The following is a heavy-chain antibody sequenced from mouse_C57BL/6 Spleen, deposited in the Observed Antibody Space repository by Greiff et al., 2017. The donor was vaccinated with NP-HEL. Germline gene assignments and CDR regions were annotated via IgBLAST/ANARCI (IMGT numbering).Heavy chain of an antibody. V-gene: IGHV14-3*01. CDR3: ARLYGGYDRYFDG. D-gene: IGHD2-2*01. J-gene: IGHJ1*03. CDR1: GFNFKNTY. CDR2: IYPATGNT. Sequence: EVQLQQSVAELVRPGASVKLSCTASGFNFKNTYMHWVKQRPEQGLEWIGRIYPATGNTKYASKFQGKATLTADTSSNTAYLQLSSLTSEGTAIYYCARLYGGYDRYFDGWGTGATVTVSS.